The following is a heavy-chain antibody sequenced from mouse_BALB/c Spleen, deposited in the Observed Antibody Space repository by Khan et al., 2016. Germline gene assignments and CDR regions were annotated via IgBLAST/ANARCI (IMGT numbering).Heavy chain of an antibody. CDR1: GDSITSGY. CDR3: ERSLDYYGRTYEAMDY. D-gene: IGHD1-1*01. V-gene: IGHV3-8*02. Sequence: EVQLQESGPSLVKPSQTLSLTCSVTGDSITSGYWNWIRKFPGNKLEYMGYISYSGNTYYNPSLKSRISITRDTSTNHYYLQLNSVTTEDAATYYCERSLDYYGRTYEAMDYWGQGTSVTVSS. CDR2: ISYSGNT. J-gene: IGHJ4*01.